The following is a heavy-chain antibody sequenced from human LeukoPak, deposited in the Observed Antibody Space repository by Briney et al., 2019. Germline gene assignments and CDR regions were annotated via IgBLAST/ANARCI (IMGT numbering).Heavy chain of an antibody. J-gene: IGHJ4*02. V-gene: IGHV3-30*04. D-gene: IGHD2-21*02. CDR3: AKDRMTVFES. CDR2: ISYDGSNK. Sequence: GGSLRLSCAASGFTFSSYAMHWVRPAPGKGLVWVVVISYDGSNKYYADPVKGRFTISRDDSKNTMFLQMTNLRPDDTAVYFCAKDRMTVFESWGQGTLVTVSS. CDR1: GFTFSSYA.